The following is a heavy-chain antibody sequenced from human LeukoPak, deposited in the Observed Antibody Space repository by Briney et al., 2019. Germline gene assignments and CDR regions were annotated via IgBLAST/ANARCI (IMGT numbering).Heavy chain of an antibody. CDR3: ARGGLHYDFWSGYGIYYDY. CDR2: ISSNGGST. CDR1: GFTFSSSA. J-gene: IGHJ4*02. Sequence: PGGSLRLSCAASGFTFSSSAMHWVRQAPGKGLEYVSAISSNGGSTYYANSVKGRFTISRDNSKNTLYLQMGSLRAEDMAVYYCARGGLHYDFWSGYGIYYDYWGQGTLVTVSS. D-gene: IGHD3-3*01. V-gene: IGHV3-64*01.